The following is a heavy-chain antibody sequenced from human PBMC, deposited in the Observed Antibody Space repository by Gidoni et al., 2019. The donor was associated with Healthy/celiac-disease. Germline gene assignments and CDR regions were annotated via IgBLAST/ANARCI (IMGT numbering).Heavy chain of an antibody. CDR2: IFSNDEK. CDR1: GFSLSNARMG. J-gene: IGHJ3*02. V-gene: IGHV2-26*01. Sequence: QVTLKESGPVLVKPTETLTLTCTVSGFSLSNARMGVSWIRQPPGKALEWLAHIFSNDEKPYSTSLKSRLTISKDTSKSQVVLTMTNMDPVDTATYYCARIAYYDFWSGYYTDDAFDIWGQGTMVTVSS. CDR3: ARIAYYDFWSGYYTDDAFDI. D-gene: IGHD3-3*01.